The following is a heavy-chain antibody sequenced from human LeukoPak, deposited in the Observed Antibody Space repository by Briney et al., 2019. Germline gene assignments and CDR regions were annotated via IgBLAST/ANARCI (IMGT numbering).Heavy chain of an antibody. J-gene: IGHJ4*02. CDR2: IYYSGST. Sequence: SETLSLTCTVSGGSISSYYWSWIRQPPGKGLEWIGYIYYSGSTNYNPSLKSRVTISVDTSKNQFSLKLSSATAADTAVYYCARDSGYDNRFFDYWGQGTLVTVSS. CDR1: GGSISSYY. D-gene: IGHD5-12*01. CDR3: ARDSGYDNRFFDY. V-gene: IGHV4-59*01.